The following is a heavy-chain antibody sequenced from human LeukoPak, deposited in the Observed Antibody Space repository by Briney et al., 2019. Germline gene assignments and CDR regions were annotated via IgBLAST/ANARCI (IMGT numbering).Heavy chain of an antibody. CDR2: INPNSGGT. J-gene: IGHJ3*02. CDR1: GYTFTSYG. D-gene: IGHD1-26*01. V-gene: IGHV1-2*04. Sequence: VSVKVSCKASGYTFTSYGISWVRQAPGQGLEWMGWINPNSGGTNYAQKFQGWVTMTRDTSISTAYMELSRLRSDDTAVYYCARAYSGSYGGAFDIWGQGTMVTVSS. CDR3: ARAYSGSYGGAFDI.